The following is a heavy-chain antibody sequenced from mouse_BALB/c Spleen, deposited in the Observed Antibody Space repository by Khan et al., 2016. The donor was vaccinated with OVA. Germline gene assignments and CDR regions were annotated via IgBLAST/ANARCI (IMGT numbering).Heavy chain of an antibody. V-gene: IGHV6-6*02. CDR1: AFTFSNYL. CDR3: CVLL. Sequence: EVKLEVSGGGLVQPGGSMTLSCVASAFTFSNYLMNWVRQSPEKGLEWVAEISLISDDYVTHYAESVKGRLIISSDDSKISVYLQINNLRAEDTGIYYCCVLLWVQGTILTVSA. J-gene: IGHJ2*01. CDR2: ISLISDDYVT.